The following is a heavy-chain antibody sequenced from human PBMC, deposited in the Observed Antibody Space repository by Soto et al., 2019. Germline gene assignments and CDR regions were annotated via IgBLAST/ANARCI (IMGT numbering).Heavy chain of an antibody. V-gene: IGHV3-74*01. CDR3: ARGGYRSAGVGFDY. D-gene: IGHD3-10*01. CDR2: INSDESST. CDR1: GMTFSNYW. J-gene: IGHJ4*02. Sequence: EVPLVDSGGVLVQPGGSLRLSCVVSGMTFSNYWMHWVRQAPGKGLVWVSRINSDESSTPYADSVKGRFTISRDNAKNTLYLQMNNLRDEDTAVYYCARGGYRSAGVGFDYWGQGTLVTVSS.